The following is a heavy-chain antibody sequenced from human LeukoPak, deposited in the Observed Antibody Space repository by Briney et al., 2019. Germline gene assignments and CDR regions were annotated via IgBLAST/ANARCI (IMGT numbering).Heavy chain of an antibody. D-gene: IGHD6-6*01. V-gene: IGHV4-34*01. CDR2: IYYSGST. Sequence: SETLSLTCAVYGGSFSGYYWSWIRQPPGKGLEWIGSIYYSGSTYYNPSLKSRVTISVDTSKNQFSLKLSSVTAADTAVYSCARVVQYYYYYMDVWGKGTTVIVSS. CDR3: ARVVQYYYYYMDV. J-gene: IGHJ6*03. CDR1: GGSFSGYY.